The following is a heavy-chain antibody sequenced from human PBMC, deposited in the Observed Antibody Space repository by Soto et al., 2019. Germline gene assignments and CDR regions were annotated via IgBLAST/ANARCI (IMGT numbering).Heavy chain of an antibody. CDR1: GFTFSSYS. J-gene: IGHJ4*02. CDR3: ARSGGGRFDY. CDR2: ISSSSSTI. V-gene: IGHV3-48*02. Sequence: PGGSLRLSCAASGFTFSSYSMNWVRQAPGKGLEWVSYISSSSSTIYYADSVKGRFTISRDNAKNSLYLQMNNLRDEDTAVYYCARSGGGRFDYWGQGTLVTVSS. D-gene: IGHD2-15*01.